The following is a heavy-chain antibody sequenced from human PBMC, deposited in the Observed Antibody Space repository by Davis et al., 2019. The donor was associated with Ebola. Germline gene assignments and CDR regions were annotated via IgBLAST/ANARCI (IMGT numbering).Heavy chain of an antibody. D-gene: IGHD1-26*01. CDR2: INHSGST. Sequence: MPGGPLRLSFAAYGGSFSGSYWSWFRQLPGKGLQWTGDINHSGSTNYNPSLKSRVTISVDTSKNQFSRRRSSVTAADTAVYYCARAVGAITSWFDPGGQGALITVSS. CDR1: GGSFSGSY. CDR3: ARAVGAITSWFDP. V-gene: IGHV4-34*01. J-gene: IGHJ5*02.